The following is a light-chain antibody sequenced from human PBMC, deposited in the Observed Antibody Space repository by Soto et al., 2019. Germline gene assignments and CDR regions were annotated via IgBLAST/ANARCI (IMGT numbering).Light chain of an antibody. CDR1: SSNIGSNT. V-gene: IGLV1-44*01. J-gene: IGLJ2*01. CDR3: AAWGDSLNGPV. CDR2: SNN. Sequence: QSVLTQPPSASGTPGQRVTISCSGSSSNIGSNTVNWYQQLPGTAPKLLIYSNNQRPSGVPDRFSGSKSGTSASLAISGLQSEDEVDYYCAAWGDSLNGPVFGGGTKLTVL.